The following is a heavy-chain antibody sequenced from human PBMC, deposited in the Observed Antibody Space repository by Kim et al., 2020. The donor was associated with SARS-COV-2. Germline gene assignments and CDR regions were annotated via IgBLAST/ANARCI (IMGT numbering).Heavy chain of an antibody. D-gene: IGHD3-16*01. CDR3: TKGGGQDY. CDR2: VSTSGSAT. J-gene: IGHJ4*02. CDR1: GFTFTTYG. Sequence: GGSLRLSCAASGFTFTTYGMNWVRQAPGKGLEWVSFVSTSGSATYYADSVKGRFTISRDNAKNSVFLQMNSLRDEDTAVYYCTKGGGQDYWGQGTLVTVSS. V-gene: IGHV3-48*02.